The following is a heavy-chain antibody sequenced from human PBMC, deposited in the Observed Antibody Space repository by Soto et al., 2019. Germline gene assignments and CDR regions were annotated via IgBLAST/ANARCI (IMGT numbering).Heavy chain of an antibody. D-gene: IGHD3-22*01. CDR1: GGTFSSYA. CDR3: ARSKDYYDNSELSDYYYGMDV. CDR2: IIPIFGTA. V-gene: IGHV1-69*01. J-gene: IGHJ6*02. Sequence: QVQLVQSGAEVKKPGSSVKVSCKASGGTFSSYAISWVRQAPGQGLEWMGGIIPIFGTANYAQKFQGRVTITADESTRTAYMELSSLRSEDTAVYYCARSKDYYDNSELSDYYYGMDVWGQGTTVTVSS.